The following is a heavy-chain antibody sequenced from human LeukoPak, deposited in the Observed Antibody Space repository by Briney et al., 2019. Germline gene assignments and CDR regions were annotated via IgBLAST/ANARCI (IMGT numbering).Heavy chain of an antibody. Sequence: SETLSLTCTVSGGSISGSSYYWGWIRQPPGKGLEWIGSIYYSGSTYYNPSLKSRVTISVDTSKNQFSLKLSSVTAADTAVYYWARGLLLYYFDYWGQGTLVTVSS. CDR2: IYYSGST. D-gene: IGHD2-15*01. CDR1: GGSISGSSYY. J-gene: IGHJ4*02. V-gene: IGHV4-39*01. CDR3: ARGLLLYYFDY.